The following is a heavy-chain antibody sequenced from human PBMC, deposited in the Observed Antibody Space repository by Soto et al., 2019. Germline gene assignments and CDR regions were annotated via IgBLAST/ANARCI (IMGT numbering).Heavy chain of an antibody. D-gene: IGHD2-2*01. CDR3: ASSIVVVPAAIAGSRFDP. CDR2: IYYSGST. CDR1: GGSISSSSYY. J-gene: IGHJ5*02. Sequence: PSETLSLTCTVSGGSISSSSYYWGWIRQPPGKGLEWIGSIYYSGSTYYNPSLKSRVTISVDTSKNQFSLKLSSVTAADTAVYYCASSIVVVPAAIAGSRFDPWGQGTLVTVS. V-gene: IGHV4-39*01.